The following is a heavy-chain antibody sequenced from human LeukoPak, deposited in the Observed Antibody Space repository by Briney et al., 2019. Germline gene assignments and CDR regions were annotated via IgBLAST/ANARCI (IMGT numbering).Heavy chain of an antibody. Sequence: ASVKVSCKASGYTFTSYYMHWVRQAPGQGLEWMGWMNPNSGNTGYAQKFQGRVTMTRNTSISTAYMELSSLRSEDTAVYYCARGRSTYDYVWGSYDYWGQGTLVTVSS. CDR1: GYTFTSYY. CDR3: ARGRSTYDYVWGSYDY. V-gene: IGHV1-8*02. D-gene: IGHD3-16*01. J-gene: IGHJ4*02. CDR2: MNPNSGNT.